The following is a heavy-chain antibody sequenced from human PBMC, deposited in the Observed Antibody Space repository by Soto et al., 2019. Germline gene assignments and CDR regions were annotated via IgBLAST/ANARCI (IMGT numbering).Heavy chain of an antibody. J-gene: IGHJ6*02. CDR3: ARERYQVISDGMDV. CDR1: GYTFTGYY. V-gene: IGHV1-2*02. Sequence: ASVKVSCKASGYTFTGYYIHWVREAPGQGLEWMGWINPRTGGTSYAQKFQGRVTLSRDTSISTAYLELSRLRFDDAAVYFCARERYQVISDGMDVWGQGTTVTVSS. CDR2: INPRTGGT. D-gene: IGHD2-2*01.